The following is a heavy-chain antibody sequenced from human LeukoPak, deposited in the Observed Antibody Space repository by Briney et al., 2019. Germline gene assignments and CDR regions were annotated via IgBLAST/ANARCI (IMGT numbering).Heavy chain of an antibody. Sequence: GGSLRLSCAASGFTFSSYAMSWVRQAPGKGLEWVSAISGSGGSTYYTDSVKGRFTISRDNSKNTLYLQMNSLRVEDTAAYYCARETPGRGPHDYWGQGTLVTVSS. J-gene: IGHJ4*02. D-gene: IGHD1-26*01. CDR3: ARETPGRGPHDY. CDR2: ISGSGGST. CDR1: GFTFSSYA. V-gene: IGHV3-23*01.